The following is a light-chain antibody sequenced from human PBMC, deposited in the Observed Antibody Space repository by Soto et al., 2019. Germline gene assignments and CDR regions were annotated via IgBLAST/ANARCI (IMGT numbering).Light chain of an antibody. J-gene: IGKJ3*01. CDR1: QDIRKY. Sequence: DIQMTQSPSSLSASVGDRVTITCQASQDIRKYLNWYQQKPGEAPKVLIFDASDLQTGVPSRFSGSGSGSHFILTIDSLQPEDIATYYCQQFDELPFSFGPGTKVEIK. V-gene: IGKV1-33*01. CDR3: QQFDELPFS. CDR2: DAS.